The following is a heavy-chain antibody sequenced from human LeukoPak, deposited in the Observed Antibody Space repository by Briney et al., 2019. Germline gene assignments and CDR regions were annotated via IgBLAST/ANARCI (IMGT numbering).Heavy chain of an antibody. CDR3: ARDIPRYCGTTSCSVIGGGHNWFDP. Sequence: ASVKVSCKASGYTFTSYGISWVRQAPGQGLEWMGWISAYNGNTNYAQKLQGRVTMTTDTSTSTAYMELRSLRSDDTAVYYCARDIPRYCGTTSCSVIGGGHNWFDPWGQGTLVTVSS. D-gene: IGHD2-2*01. CDR2: ISAYNGNT. J-gene: IGHJ5*02. V-gene: IGHV1-18*01. CDR1: GYTFTSYG.